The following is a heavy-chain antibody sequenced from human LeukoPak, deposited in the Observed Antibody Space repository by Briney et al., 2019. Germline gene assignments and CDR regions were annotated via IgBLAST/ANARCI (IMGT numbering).Heavy chain of an antibody. CDR3: ARGPSSSTFGGIKPIDY. V-gene: IGHV4-34*01. J-gene: IGHJ4*02. CDR1: GGSFSGYY. CDR2: INHSGST. D-gene: IGHD3-16*01. Sequence: TPSETLSLTCAVYGGSFSGYYWSWIRQPPGKGLEWIGEINHSGSTNYNPSLKSRVTISVDTSKNQFSLKLSSVTAADTAVYHCARGPSSSTFGGIKPIDYWGQGTLVTVSS.